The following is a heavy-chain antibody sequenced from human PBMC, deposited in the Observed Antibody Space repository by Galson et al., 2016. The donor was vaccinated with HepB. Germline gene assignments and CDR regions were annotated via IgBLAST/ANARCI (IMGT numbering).Heavy chain of an antibody. J-gene: IGHJ4*02. V-gene: IGHV3-15*01. D-gene: IGHD3-9*01. CDR1: GLNFKNAW. CDR3: TTALVDEDYFDS. CDR2: IKSKRHGEQI. Sequence: SLRLSCAASGLNFKNAWMSWVRQAPGQGLEWLGRIKSKRHGEQIDYAAPVKGRFTISRDDSKDTSYLQMNSLKTEDTAVYYCTTALVDEDYFDSWGQGVLVTVSS.